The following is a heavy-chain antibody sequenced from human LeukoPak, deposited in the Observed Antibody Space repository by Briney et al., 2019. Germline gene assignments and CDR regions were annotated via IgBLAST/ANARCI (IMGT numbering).Heavy chain of an antibody. Sequence: GGSLRLSCAASGYTFPSYSVNWVRQSPGKGLEWISYVNAGGDGIHYADSVTGRFTTSKDNAEKSVYLQMNSLRVEDTAVYYCVRGGRGRDDYFDYWGQGTEVTVSS. CDR2: VNAGGDGI. CDR1: GYTFPSYS. CDR3: VRGGRGRDDYFDY. J-gene: IGHJ4*02. V-gene: IGHV3-48*04. D-gene: IGHD3-10*01.